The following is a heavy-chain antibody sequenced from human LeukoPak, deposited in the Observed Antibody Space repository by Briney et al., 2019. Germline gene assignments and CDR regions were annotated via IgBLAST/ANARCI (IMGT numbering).Heavy chain of an antibody. J-gene: IGHJ4*02. V-gene: IGHV4-30-4*08. CDR1: GFTFSSYA. CDR3: ARDYGDYGVDY. CDR2: IYYSGST. D-gene: IGHD4-17*01. Sequence: LRLSCAASGFTFSSYAMSWVRQPPGKGLEWIGYIYYSGSTYYNPSLKSRVTISVDTSKNQFSLKLSSVTAADTAVYYCARDYGDYGVDYWGQGTLVTVSS.